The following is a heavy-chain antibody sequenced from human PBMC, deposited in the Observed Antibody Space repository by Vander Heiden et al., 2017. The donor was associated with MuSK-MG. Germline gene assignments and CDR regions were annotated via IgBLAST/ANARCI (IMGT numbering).Heavy chain of an antibody. Sequence: GSNKYYADSVKGRFTISRDNSKNTLYLQMNSLRAEDTAVCYFAKYSRGYFDYWGHG. CDR3: AKYSRGYFDY. J-gene: IGHJ4*01. D-gene: IGHD2-21*01. V-gene: IGHV3-33*06. CDR2: GSNK.